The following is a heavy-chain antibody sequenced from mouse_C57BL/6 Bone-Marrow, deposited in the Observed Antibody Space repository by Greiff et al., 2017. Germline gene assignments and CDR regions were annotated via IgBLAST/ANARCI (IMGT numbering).Heavy chain of an antibody. Sequence: EVKLQESGPGLVKPSQTVFLTCTVTGISITTGNYRWSWIRQFPGNKLEWIGYIYYSGTITYNPSLTSRTTITRDTPKNQFFLEMNSLTAEDTATYYCARERGIWDYYGSSWRYFDVWGTGTTVTVSS. V-gene: IGHV3-5*01. CDR3: ARERGIWDYYGSSWRYFDV. CDR1: GISITTGNYR. D-gene: IGHD1-1*01. J-gene: IGHJ1*03. CDR2: IYYSGTI.